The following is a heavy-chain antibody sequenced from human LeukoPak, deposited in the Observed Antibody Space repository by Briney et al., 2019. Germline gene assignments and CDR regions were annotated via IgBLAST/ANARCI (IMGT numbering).Heavy chain of an antibody. CDR3: ARQSYGSGAPRGYFDY. V-gene: IGHV4-39*01. CDR1: GGSISSSSYY. CDR2: IYYSGST. Sequence: PSETLSLTCTVSGGSISSSSYYWGWIRQPPGKGLEWIGSIYYSGSTYYNPSLKSRVTISVDTSKNQFSLKLSSVTAADTAVYYCARQSYGSGAPRGYFDYWGQGTLVTVSS. D-gene: IGHD3-10*01. J-gene: IGHJ4*02.